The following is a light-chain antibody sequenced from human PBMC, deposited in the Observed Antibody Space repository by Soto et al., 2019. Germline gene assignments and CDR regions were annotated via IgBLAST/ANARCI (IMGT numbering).Light chain of an antibody. Sequence: QSALTQPASVSGSPGQSITLSCTGTSSDVGGYNYVYWYQQHPGKAPKLIIYDVSNRPSGVSNRFSGSKSGNTSSLNISGLEEEDEADYYCSSYTSSSTYVFGTGTKVTVL. J-gene: IGLJ1*01. CDR3: SSYTSSSTYV. V-gene: IGLV2-14*01. CDR2: DVS. CDR1: SSDVGGYNY.